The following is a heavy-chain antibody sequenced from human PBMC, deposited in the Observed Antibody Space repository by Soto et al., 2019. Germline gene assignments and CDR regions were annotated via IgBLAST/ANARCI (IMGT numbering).Heavy chain of an antibody. V-gene: IGHV4-30-4*01. CDR1: GGSISSGDYY. CDR3: ARDALAVAGTGTDY. CDR2: IYYSGST. J-gene: IGHJ4*02. Sequence: SETLSLTCTVSGGSISSGDYYWSWIRQPPGKGLEWIGYIYYSGSTHYNPSLKSRVTISVDTSKNQFSLKLSSVTAADTAVYYCARDALAVAGTGTDYWGQGTLVTVSS. D-gene: IGHD6-19*01.